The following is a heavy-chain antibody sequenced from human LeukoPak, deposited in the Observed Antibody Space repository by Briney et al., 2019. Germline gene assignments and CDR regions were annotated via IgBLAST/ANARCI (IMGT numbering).Heavy chain of an antibody. CDR3: ASRGSLPYNWFDP. J-gene: IGHJ5*02. CDR1: GFTFSSYW. Sequence: GGSLRLSCTASGFTFSSYWMNWVRQAPGKGLECVSAVSGGGSGTYYADSVKGRFTISRDNSKNTLYLQMNSLRAEDTAVYYCASRGSLPYNWFDPWGQGTLVTVSS. V-gene: IGHV3-23*01. D-gene: IGHD2-15*01. CDR2: VSGGGSGT.